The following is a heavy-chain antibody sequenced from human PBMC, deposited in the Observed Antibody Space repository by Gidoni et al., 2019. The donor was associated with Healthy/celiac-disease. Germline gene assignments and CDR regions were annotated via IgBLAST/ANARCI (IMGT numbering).Heavy chain of an antibody. CDR3: AREWSTGYSSSWFFDY. Sequence: QLQLQESGPGLVKPSETLSLTCTVSGGSISRSSYYWGWIRQPPGKGLEWIGSIYYSGSTYYNPSLKSRVTISVDTSKNQFSLKLSSVTAADTAVYYCAREWSTGYSSSWFFDYWGQGTLVTVSS. D-gene: IGHD6-13*01. V-gene: IGHV4-39*07. CDR1: GGSISRSSYY. J-gene: IGHJ4*02. CDR2: IYYSGST.